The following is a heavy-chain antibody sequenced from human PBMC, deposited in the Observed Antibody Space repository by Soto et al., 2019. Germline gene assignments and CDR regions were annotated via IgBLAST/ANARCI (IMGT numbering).Heavy chain of an antibody. CDR1: GGSISSGDYY. J-gene: IGHJ6*02. CDR2: IYYSGST. V-gene: IGHV4-30-4*01. D-gene: IGHD3-3*01. CDR3: ARDNILGILYGGMDV. Sequence: PSETLSLTCTVSGGSISSGDYYWSWIRQPPGKGLEWIGYIYYSGSTYYNPSLKSRVTISVDTYKNQFSLKLSSVTAADTAVYYCARDNILGILYGGMDVWGQGTTVT.